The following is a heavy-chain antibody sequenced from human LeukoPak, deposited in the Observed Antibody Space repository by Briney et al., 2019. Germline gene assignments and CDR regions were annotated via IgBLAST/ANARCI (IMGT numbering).Heavy chain of an antibody. J-gene: IGHJ4*02. V-gene: IGHV3-7*01. D-gene: IGHD3-22*01. Sequence: PGGSLRLSCAASGFTFSSYWMSWVRQAPGKGLEWVANIKQDGSEKYYVDPVKGRFTISRDNAKNSLYLQMNSLRAEDTAVYYCARWEVMRDYDSSGYLYWGQGTLVTVSS. CDR1: GFTFSSYW. CDR2: IKQDGSEK. CDR3: ARWEVMRDYDSSGYLY.